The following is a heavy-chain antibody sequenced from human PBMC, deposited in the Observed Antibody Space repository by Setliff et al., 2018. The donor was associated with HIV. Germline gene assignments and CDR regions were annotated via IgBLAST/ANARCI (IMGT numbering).Heavy chain of an antibody. Sequence: SETLSLTCTVSGGSISTYYWSWIRQPPGKGLEWIGSIYCTGSSDNNPSLKSRVTLSVDTSKHQFSLKLSSVTAADTAVYYCARVQMAYAAFDVWGQGTMVTVSS. D-gene: IGHD4-17*01. CDR3: ARVQMAYAAFDV. CDR2: IYCTGSS. J-gene: IGHJ3*01. V-gene: IGHV4-59*01. CDR1: GGSISTYY.